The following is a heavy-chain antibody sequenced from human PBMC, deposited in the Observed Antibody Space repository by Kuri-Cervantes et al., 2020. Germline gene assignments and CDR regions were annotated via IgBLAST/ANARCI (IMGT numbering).Heavy chain of an antibody. D-gene: IGHD5-12*01. V-gene: IGHV3-23*01. J-gene: IGHJ3*02. Sequence: ETLSLTCAASGFTFSSYAMSWVRQAPGKGLEWVSAISGSGGSTYYADSVKGRFTISRDNSKNTLYLQMNSLRAEDTAVYYCAKDHGGVATMEYAFDIWGQGTMVTVSS. CDR2: ISGSGGST. CDR3: AKDHGGVATMEYAFDI. CDR1: GFTFSSYA.